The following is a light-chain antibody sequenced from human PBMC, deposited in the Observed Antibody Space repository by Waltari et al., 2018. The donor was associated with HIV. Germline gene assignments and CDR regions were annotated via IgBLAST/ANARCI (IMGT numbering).Light chain of an antibody. Sequence: QSALTQPASVSGSPGQSITISCTGTSSDVGNYNLVSWYQQHPGKAPKLIIYEAIKRPSGVSDRISGSKSASTVSLTISGLQADDEADYFCSSYGGSSIWLFGGGTKLTVL. CDR1: SSDVGNYNL. CDR3: SSYGGSSIWL. CDR2: EAI. J-gene: IGLJ2*01. V-gene: IGLV2-23*01.